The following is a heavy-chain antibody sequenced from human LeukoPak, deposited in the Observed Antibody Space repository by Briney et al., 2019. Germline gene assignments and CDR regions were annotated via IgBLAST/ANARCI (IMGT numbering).Heavy chain of an antibody. Sequence: PGGSLRLSCAASGFTFSSYSMNWVRRAPGKGLEWVSSISSSSSYIYYADSVKGRFTISRDNAKNSLYLQMNSLRAEDTAVYYCARASSSSWTRGDWFDPWGQGTPVTVSS. CDR2: ISSSSSYI. CDR3: ARASSSSWTRGDWFDP. CDR1: GFTFSSYS. V-gene: IGHV3-21*01. D-gene: IGHD6-13*01. J-gene: IGHJ5*02.